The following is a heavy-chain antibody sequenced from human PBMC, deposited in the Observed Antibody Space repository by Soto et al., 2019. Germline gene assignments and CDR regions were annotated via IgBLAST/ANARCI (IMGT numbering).Heavy chain of an antibody. CDR1: GFTFSNYA. J-gene: IGHJ4*02. CDR2: ITGSGGST. CDR3: AKRYDSSGYYYGLPFY. D-gene: IGHD3-22*01. V-gene: IGHV3-23*01. Sequence: GGSLRLSCAASGFTFSNYAMSWVRQAPGKGLEWVSTITGSGGSTYSADSVKGRFTISRDNSKNTLYLQMSSLRAEDTAVYYCAKRYDSSGYYYGLPFYWGQGTLVTVSS.